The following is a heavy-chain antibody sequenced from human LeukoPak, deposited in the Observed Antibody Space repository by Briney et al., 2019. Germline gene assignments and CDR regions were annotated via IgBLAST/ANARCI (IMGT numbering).Heavy chain of an antibody. CDR1: AGSISSSNSY. J-gene: IGHJ3*02. CDR2: IHYSEST. D-gene: IGHD3-16*02. CDR3: ARQREGRYRWAFDI. Sequence: PSESLSLTCTVSAGSISSSNSYWGWIRQPPGKGLEWFGSIHYSESTDYDLSFKSRVTISVDTSKNQVSLKMRSVTAADTAVYYCARQREGRYRWAFDIWGQGTIVSVST. V-gene: IGHV4-39*01.